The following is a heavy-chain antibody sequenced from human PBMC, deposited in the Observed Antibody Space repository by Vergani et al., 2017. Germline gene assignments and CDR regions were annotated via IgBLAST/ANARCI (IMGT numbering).Heavy chain of an antibody. CDR1: GFTFDDYA. D-gene: IGHD2-2*01. V-gene: IGHV3-23*04. J-gene: IGHJ4*02. Sequence: EVQLVESGGGLVQPGRSLRLSCAASGFTFDDYAMHWVRQAPGKGLEWVSGISGSGGSTYYADSVKGRFTISRDNSKNTLYLQMNSLRAEDTAVYYCRGPTVVPAAIVPLEYYFDYWGQGTLVTVSS. CDR2: ISGSGGST. CDR3: RGPTVVPAAIVPLEYYFDY.